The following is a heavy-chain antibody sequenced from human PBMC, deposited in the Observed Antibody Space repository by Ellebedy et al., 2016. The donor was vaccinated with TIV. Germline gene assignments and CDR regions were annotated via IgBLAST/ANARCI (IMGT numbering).Heavy chain of an antibody. D-gene: IGHD6-6*01. CDR2: ISGSGSST. CDR1: GFTFSSYA. V-gene: IGHV3-23*01. CDR3: AKWPAARTDPDY. J-gene: IGHJ4*02. Sequence: GGSLRLSCAASGFTFSSYAMSWVRQAPGRGLEWVSAISGSGSSTFYADSVKGRFTISRNISKNTLYLQMNSLRAEDTAVYYCAKWPAARTDPDYWGQGTLVTVSS.